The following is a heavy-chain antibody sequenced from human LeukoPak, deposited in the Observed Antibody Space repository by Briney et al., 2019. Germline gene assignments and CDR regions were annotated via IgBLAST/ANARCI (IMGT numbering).Heavy chain of an antibody. CDR3: ARVVAAAGHSI. CDR2: ISGGGSA. Sequence: GGSLRLSCEASGFTFRSYSMSWVRQAPGKGLEWVSAISGGGSAFYADSVKGRFTISRDTSKNSLYLQMNSLRAEDTAVYYCARVVAAAGHSIWGQGTMVTVSS. D-gene: IGHD6-13*01. J-gene: IGHJ3*02. CDR1: GFTFRSYS. V-gene: IGHV3-23*01.